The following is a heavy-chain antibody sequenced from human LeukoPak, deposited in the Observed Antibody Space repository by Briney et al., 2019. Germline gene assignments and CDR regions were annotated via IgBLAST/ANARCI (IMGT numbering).Heavy chain of an antibody. V-gene: IGHV4-59*01. D-gene: IGHD5-18*01. CDR3: ARDKRHSYGRYFDH. CDR1: GGSISSYY. J-gene: IGHJ4*02. CDR2: IYYSGST. Sequence: PSETLSLTCTVSGGSISSYYWSWIRQPPGKGLEWIGYIYYSGSTNYNPSLKSRVTISVDTSKNQFSLKLSSVTAADTAVYYCARDKRHSYGRYFDHWGQGMLVTVSS.